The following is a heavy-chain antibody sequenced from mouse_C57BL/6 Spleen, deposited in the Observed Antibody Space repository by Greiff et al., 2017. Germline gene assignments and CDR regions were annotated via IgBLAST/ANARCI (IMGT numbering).Heavy chain of an antibody. CDR2: IYPGDGDT. V-gene: IGHV1-80*01. D-gene: IGHD1-1*01. J-gene: IGHJ2*01. CDR1: GYAFSSYW. Sequence: QVQLQQSGAELVKPGASVKISCKASGYAFSSYWMNWVKQRPGKGLEWIGQIYPGDGDTNYNGKFKGKATLTADKSSSTAYMQLSSLTSEDSAVYFCARTLYYYGSSYSRDYWGQGTTLTVSS. CDR3: ARTLYYYGSSYSRDY.